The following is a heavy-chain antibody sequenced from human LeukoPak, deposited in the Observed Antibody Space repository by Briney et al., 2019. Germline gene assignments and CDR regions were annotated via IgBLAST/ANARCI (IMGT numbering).Heavy chain of an antibody. J-gene: IGHJ4*02. CDR1: GFTFSSYS. Sequence: GGSLRLSCAASGFTFSSYSMNWVRQAPGKGLEWVSYISSSSSTIYYADSVKGRFTISRDNAKNSLYLQMNSLRAEDTAVYYCAKDENFIAAADLDYWGQGTLVTVSS. CDR2: ISSSSSTI. D-gene: IGHD6-13*01. CDR3: AKDENFIAAADLDY. V-gene: IGHV3-48*01.